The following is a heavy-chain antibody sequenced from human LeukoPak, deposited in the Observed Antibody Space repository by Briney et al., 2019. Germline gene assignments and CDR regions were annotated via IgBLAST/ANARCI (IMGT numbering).Heavy chain of an antibody. CDR3: AGDRGPFLEWSRYFQH. Sequence: GASVKVSCKASGGTFSSYAISWVRQTPGQGLEWMGGIIPIFGTANYAQKFQGRVTITADESTSTAYMELSSLRSEDTAVYYCAGDRGPFLEWSRYFQHWGQGTLVTVSS. V-gene: IGHV1-69*13. J-gene: IGHJ1*01. D-gene: IGHD3-3*01. CDR2: IIPIFGTA. CDR1: GGTFSSYA.